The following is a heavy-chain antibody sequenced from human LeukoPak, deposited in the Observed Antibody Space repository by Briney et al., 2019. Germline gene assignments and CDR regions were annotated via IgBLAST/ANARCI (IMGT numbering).Heavy chain of an antibody. CDR1: GFTFSSYG. Sequence: GGSLRLSCAASGFTFSSYGMHWVRQAPGKGLDWVAVISYDGSNKYYADSVKGRFTISRDTSKNTLNLQMNSLRAEDTAVYYCAKDMGDYGDYDYYGMDVWGQGTTVIVSS. CDR2: ISYDGSNK. J-gene: IGHJ6*02. CDR3: AKDMGDYGDYDYYGMDV. V-gene: IGHV3-30*18. D-gene: IGHD4-17*01.